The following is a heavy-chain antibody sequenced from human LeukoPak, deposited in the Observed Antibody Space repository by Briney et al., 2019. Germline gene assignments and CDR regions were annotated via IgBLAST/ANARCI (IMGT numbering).Heavy chain of an antibody. CDR2: ISGDGGST. J-gene: IGHJ5*02. V-gene: IGHV3-43*02. D-gene: IGHD5-24*01. Sequence: GGSLRLSCAASGFTFSSYAMSWVRQAPGKGLEWVSLISGDGGSTYYADSVKGRFTISRDNSKNSLYLQMNSLRTEDTALYYCAKNGYNFHRIQYNWFDPWAREPWSPSPQ. CDR3: AKNGYNFHRIQYNWFDP. CDR1: GFTFSSYA.